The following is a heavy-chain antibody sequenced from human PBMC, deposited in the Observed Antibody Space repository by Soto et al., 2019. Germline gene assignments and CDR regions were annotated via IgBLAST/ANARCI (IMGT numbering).Heavy chain of an antibody. CDR3: ARGGSSSWLVFLY. D-gene: IGHD6-13*01. CDR2: IMPMAGVT. V-gene: IGHV1-69*02. Sequence: GASVKVSCKASGTTLSSHTLSWVRQAPGQGLEWLGRIMPMAGVTNYAQKFQDRVTITADKSTSTAYMEMSSLTSEDTAVYYCARGGSSSWLVFLYWG. CDR1: GTTLSSHT. J-gene: IGHJ4*01.